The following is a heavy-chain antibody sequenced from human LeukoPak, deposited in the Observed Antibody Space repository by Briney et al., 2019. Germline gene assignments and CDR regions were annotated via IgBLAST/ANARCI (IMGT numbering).Heavy chain of an antibody. CDR1: GFTFSSYA. D-gene: IGHD3-22*01. Sequence: GGSLRLSCAASGFTFSSYAMHWVRQAPGKGLEYVTAISSNGGSTYYANSVKGRFTISRDNSKNTLYLQMNSLRAEDTAVYYCARESYDSSGWEALVIWGQGTMVTVSS. V-gene: IGHV3-64*01. CDR2: ISSNGGST. J-gene: IGHJ3*02. CDR3: ARESYDSSGWEALVI.